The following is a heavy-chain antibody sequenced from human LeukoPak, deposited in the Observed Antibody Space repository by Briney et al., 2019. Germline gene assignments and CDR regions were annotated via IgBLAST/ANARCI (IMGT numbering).Heavy chain of an antibody. CDR2: INHNGST. J-gene: IGHJ4*02. Sequence: SETLSLTCAVYGGSFNFYYWSWIRQPPGKGLEWIGEINHNGSTNYNPSLKSRVTISVDTSKIQFSLMLSSVTAADTAVYYCARRRGYDRGSTFDFWGQGTLVTVSS. D-gene: IGHD3-3*01. CDR1: GGSFNFYY. CDR3: ARRRGYDRGSTFDF. V-gene: IGHV4-34*01.